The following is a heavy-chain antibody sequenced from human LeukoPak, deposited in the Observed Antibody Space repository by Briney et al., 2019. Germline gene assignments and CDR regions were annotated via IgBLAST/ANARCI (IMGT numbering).Heavy chain of an antibody. Sequence: SETLSLTCTVSGGSISSGGYYWSWIRQPPGKGLEWIGYIYYSGSTNYNPSLKSRVTMSVDTSKNQFSLKLSSVTAADTAVYYCARDRYHYDSSGYYIVSFFDYWGQGALVTVSS. D-gene: IGHD3-22*01. J-gene: IGHJ4*02. CDR2: IYYSGST. CDR3: ARDRYHYDSSGYYIVSFFDY. CDR1: GGSISSGGYY. V-gene: IGHV4-61*08.